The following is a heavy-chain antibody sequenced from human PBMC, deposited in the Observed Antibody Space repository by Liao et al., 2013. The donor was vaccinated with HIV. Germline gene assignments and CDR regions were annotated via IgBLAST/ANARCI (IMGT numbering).Heavy chain of an antibody. J-gene: IGHJ4*02. Sequence: QVQLQESGSGLVKPSETLSLTCTVSGGSISSYYWSWIRQPPGKGLEWIGYIYYSGSTNYNPSLKSRVTISVDTSKNQFSLKLSSVTAADTAVYYCARTDVEMATTTFDYWAREPWSPSPQ. CDR2: IYYSGST. V-gene: IGHV4-59*01. D-gene: IGHD5-24*01. CDR3: ARTDVEMATTTFDY. CDR1: GGSISSYY.